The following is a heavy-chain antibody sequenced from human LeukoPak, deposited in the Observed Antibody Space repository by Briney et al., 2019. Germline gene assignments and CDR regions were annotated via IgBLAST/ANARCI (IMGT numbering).Heavy chain of an antibody. J-gene: IGHJ4*02. Sequence: PGGSLRLSCAASGFTFSSYAMSWVRQAPGKGLEWVSAISGSGGSTYYADSVKGRFTISRDNSKNTLYLQMNSLRAEDTAVYYCAKARTYDSSGPSLYYFDYWGQGTLVTVSS. CDR2: ISGSGGST. CDR3: AKARTYDSSGPSLYYFDY. V-gene: IGHV3-23*01. D-gene: IGHD3-22*01. CDR1: GFTFSSYA.